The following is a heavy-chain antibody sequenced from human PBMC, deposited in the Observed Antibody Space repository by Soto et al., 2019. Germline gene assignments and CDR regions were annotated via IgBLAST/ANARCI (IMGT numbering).Heavy chain of an antibody. J-gene: IGHJ6*02. Sequence: PSETLSLTCTVSGGSISSSSYYWGWIRQPPGKGLEWIGSIYYSGSTYYNPSLKSRVTISVDTSKNQFSLKLSSVTAADTAVDYCAGRGSTMVRGVTYYYGMDVWGQGPTVTVSS. CDR3: AGRGSTMVRGVTYYYGMDV. CDR1: GGSISSSSYY. D-gene: IGHD3-10*01. V-gene: IGHV4-39*01. CDR2: IYYSGST.